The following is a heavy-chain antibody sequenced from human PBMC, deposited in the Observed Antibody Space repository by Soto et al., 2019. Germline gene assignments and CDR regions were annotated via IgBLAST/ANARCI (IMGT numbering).Heavy chain of an antibody. Sequence: ASVKFYCKASGYTFTSYGISWVRQAPGQGLEWLGRINPKSGGTSTAQKFQGWVTMTTDTSISTASMELTRLTSDDTAIYYCARGDSTDCSNGVCSFFYNHDMDVWGQGTTVTVSS. J-gene: IGHJ6*02. D-gene: IGHD2-8*01. CDR3: ARGDSTDCSNGVCSFFYNHDMDV. CDR2: INPKSGGT. CDR1: GYTFTSYG. V-gene: IGHV1-2*04.